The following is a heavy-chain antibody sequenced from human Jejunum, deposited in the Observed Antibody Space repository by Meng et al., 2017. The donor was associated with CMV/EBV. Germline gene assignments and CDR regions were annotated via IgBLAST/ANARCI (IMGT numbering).Heavy chain of an antibody. D-gene: IGHD6-13*01. CDR1: GDSVTSSSDY. CDR2: IHYSGKA. Sequence: QLQLQESGPGLVKPSETLSLTGSVSGDSVTSSSDYWGWVRQPPGQGLEWIGNIHYSGKAFNNPSLKSRVTISLDTSKNQLSLTLTSVTAADTALYYCVREMGHYSILYRIGCWEQGTLVTVAS. J-gene: IGHJ4*02. CDR3: VREMGHYSILYRIGC. V-gene: IGHV4-39*07.